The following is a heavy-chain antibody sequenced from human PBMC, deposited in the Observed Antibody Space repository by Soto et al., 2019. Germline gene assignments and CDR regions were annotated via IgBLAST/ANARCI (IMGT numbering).Heavy chain of an antibody. Sequence: SETLSLTYAVSSASISGDYSWNWIRQPPGKGLEWIGYIYHGGSTYYSPSLKSRVTISLDRSTNRVSLKLTSVTAADTAVYYCARGLDSTYYYDSSGYPPAPFDYWGQGTLVTVSS. CDR1: SASISGDYS. V-gene: IGHV4-30-2*01. CDR3: ARGLDSTYYYDSSGYPPAPFDY. CDR2: IYHGGST. D-gene: IGHD3-22*01. J-gene: IGHJ4*02.